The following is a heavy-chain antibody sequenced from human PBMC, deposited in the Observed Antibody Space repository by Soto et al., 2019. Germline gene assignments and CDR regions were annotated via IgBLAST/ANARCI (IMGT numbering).Heavy chain of an antibody. CDR2: IYYSGST. V-gene: IGHV4-39*01. CDR1: GGSISSSSYY. CDR3: ARPIYGGRFYWYFDL. D-gene: IGHD3-3*01. J-gene: IGHJ2*01. Sequence: SETLSLTCTVSGGSISSSSYYWGWIRQPPGKGLEWIGSIYYSGSTYYNPSLKSRVTISVDTSKNQFSLKLSSVTAADTAVYYCARPIYGGRFYWYFDLWGRGTLVTVSS.